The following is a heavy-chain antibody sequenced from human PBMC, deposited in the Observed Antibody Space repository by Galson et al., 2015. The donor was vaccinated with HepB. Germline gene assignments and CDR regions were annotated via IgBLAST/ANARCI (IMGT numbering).Heavy chain of an antibody. Sequence: ETLSLTCTVSGGSISSSSYYWGWIRQPPGKGLEWIGSIYYSGSTYYNPSLKSRVTISVDTSKNQFSLKLSSVTAADTAVYYCARDRGVRGVMDALGFDPWGQGTLVTVSS. V-gene: IGHV4-39*07. J-gene: IGHJ5*02. CDR3: ARDRGVRGVMDALGFDP. D-gene: IGHD3-10*01. CDR2: IYYSGST. CDR1: GGSISSSSYY.